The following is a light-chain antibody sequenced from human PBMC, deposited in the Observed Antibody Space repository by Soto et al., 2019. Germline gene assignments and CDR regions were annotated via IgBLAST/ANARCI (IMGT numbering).Light chain of an antibody. J-gene: IGKJ1*01. CDR1: QSVSSN. CDR3: QQYNNWPPWT. CDR2: GAS. V-gene: IGKV3-15*01. Sequence: EIVMTQSPATLSVSPGERATLSCRASQSVSSNLAWYQQKPGQAPRLLIYGASTRATGIPARFSGSGSGTEFTLTISSLQCEDFAVNYCQQYNNWPPWTFGQGTKVEIK.